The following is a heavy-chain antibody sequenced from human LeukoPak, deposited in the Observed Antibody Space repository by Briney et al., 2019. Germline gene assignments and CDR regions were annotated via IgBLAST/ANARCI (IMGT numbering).Heavy chain of an antibody. V-gene: IGHV4-39*07. Sequence: SSETLSLTCSISGGSITSSLYFWGWIRQPPGKGLEWIGNIYYSGTTYYKPSFNSRVTILVDTSKNQFSLKLRSVTAADTAVYYCARDSGTTGEVKFDPWGQGTLVIVSS. CDR3: ARDSGTTGEVKFDP. J-gene: IGHJ5*02. CDR1: GGSITSSLYF. CDR2: IYYSGTT. D-gene: IGHD3-10*01.